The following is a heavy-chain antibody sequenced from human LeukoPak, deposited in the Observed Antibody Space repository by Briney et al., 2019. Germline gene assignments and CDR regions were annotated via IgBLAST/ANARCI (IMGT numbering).Heavy chain of an antibody. V-gene: IGHV3-23*01. Sequence: GGSLRLSCVASGFTFSDYAMNWVRQAPGKGLEWVSTICGRADSTYYADAVKGRFTISRDNSKNTVFLQMNSLRAEDTAVYYCAKDRDDYSNFFDYWGQGTLVTVSS. CDR2: ICGRADST. CDR1: GFTFSDYA. CDR3: AKDRDDYSNFFDY. D-gene: IGHD4-11*01. J-gene: IGHJ4*02.